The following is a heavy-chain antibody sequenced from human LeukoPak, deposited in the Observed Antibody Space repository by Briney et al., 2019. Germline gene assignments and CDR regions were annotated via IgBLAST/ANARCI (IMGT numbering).Heavy chain of an antibody. V-gene: IGHV4-39*01. Sequence: PSETLSLTCAVYGGSISSSSYYWGWIRQPPGKGLEWIGEINHSGSTNYNPSLKSRVTISVDTSKNQFSLKLSSVTAADTAVYYCARQGPSSGSPYYFDYWGQGTLVTVSS. CDR3: ARQGPSSGSPYYFDY. J-gene: IGHJ4*02. CDR1: GGSISSSSYY. CDR2: INHSGST. D-gene: IGHD6-19*01.